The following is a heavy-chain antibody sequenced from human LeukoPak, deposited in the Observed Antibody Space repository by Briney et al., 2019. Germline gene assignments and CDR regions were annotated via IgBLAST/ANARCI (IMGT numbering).Heavy chain of an antibody. Sequence: SETLSLTCTVSGGSISSSSYYWGWIRQPPGKGLEWIGSIYYSGSTYYNPSLKSRVTISVDTSKNQFSLKLSFVTAADTAVYYCASGPSGSYHLLDYWGQGTLVTISS. CDR3: ASGPSGSYHLLDY. D-gene: IGHD1-26*01. V-gene: IGHV4-39*07. CDR1: GGSISSSSYY. J-gene: IGHJ4*02. CDR2: IYYSGST.